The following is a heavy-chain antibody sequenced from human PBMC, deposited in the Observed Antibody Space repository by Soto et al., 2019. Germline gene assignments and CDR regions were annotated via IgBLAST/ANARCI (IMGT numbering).Heavy chain of an antibody. V-gene: IGHV1-69*05. CDR1: GGTFSSYA. CDR2: IIPIFGTA. CDR3: ACIAAAGTNYYGMDF. J-gene: IGHJ6*02. D-gene: IGHD6-13*01. Sequence: SVKVSCKASGGTFSSYAISWVRQAPGQGLEWMGGIIPIFGTANYAQKFQERVTITRDMSTSTAYMELSSLRSEDTAVYYCACIAAAGTNYYGMDFWGQGTTVTVSS.